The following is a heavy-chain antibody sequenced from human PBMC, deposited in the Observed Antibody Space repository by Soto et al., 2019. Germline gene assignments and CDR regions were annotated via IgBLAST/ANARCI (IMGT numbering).Heavy chain of an antibody. Sequence: GSLRLSYAASGFTFSSYAMSWVRQAPGKGLEWVSGISGSGSSTFYGDSVKGRFTISRDNSKNTLYLQMSSLRAEDTALYYCAKAPSWGYYDSSGSFKLLDALDIWGQGTMVTVSS. CDR2: ISGSGSST. J-gene: IGHJ3*02. D-gene: IGHD3-22*01. CDR3: AKAPSWGYYDSSGSFKLLDALDI. CDR1: GFTFSSYA. V-gene: IGHV3-23*01.